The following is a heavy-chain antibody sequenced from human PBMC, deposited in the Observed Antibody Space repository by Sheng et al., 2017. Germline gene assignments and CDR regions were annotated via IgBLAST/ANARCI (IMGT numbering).Heavy chain of an antibody. CDR2: INHSGST. D-gene: IGHD2-15*01. J-gene: IGHJ4*02. Sequence: QVQLQQWGAGLLKPSETLSLTCAVYGGSFSGYYWSWIRQPPGKGLEWIGEINHSGSTNYNPSLKSRVTISVDTSKNQFSLKLSSVTAADTAVYYCARGPHRVVVAATPAYETIDYWGQGTLVTVSS. V-gene: IGHV4-34*01. CDR3: ARGPHRVVVAATPAYETIDY. CDR1: GGSFSGYY.